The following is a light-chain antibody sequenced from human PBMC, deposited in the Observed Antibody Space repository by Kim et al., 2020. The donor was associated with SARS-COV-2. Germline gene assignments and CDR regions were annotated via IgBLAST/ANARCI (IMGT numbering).Light chain of an antibody. J-gene: IGLJ3*02. Sequence: GQVVTISCSGGNSNIGTNTVNWYQQLPGTAPKRVIYANDRRPSGVPDRFSGSQSGTSASLAISGLQSEDEADYYCATRDYSLNDLVFGGGTQLTVL. CDR2: AND. CDR3: ATRDYSLNDLV. V-gene: IGLV1-44*01. CDR1: NSNIGTNT.